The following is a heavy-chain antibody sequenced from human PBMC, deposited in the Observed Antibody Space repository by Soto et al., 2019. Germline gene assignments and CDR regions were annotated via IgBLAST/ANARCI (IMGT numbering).Heavy chain of an antibody. CDR1: GFTFSSYA. J-gene: IGHJ1*01. Sequence: GGSLRLSCAASGFTFSSYAMSWVRQAPEKGLEWVSAISGSGGSTYYADSVKGRFTISRDNSKNTLYLQMNSLRAEDTAVYYCANDLGYCSSTSCYGYFQHWGQGTLVTVS. CDR3: ANDLGYCSSTSCYGYFQH. D-gene: IGHD2-2*01. V-gene: IGHV3-23*01. CDR2: ISGSGGST.